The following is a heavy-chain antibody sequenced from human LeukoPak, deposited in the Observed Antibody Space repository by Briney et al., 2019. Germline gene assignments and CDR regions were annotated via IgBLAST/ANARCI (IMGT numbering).Heavy chain of an antibody. Sequence: GGSLRLSCAASEFTFSNYAMSWVRQAPGKGLEWVSGISGSGGTTYYADAVKGRFTIPRDNSKNTLYLQMNSLRAEDTAVYYCAKSNWNDRGYFDYWGQGTLVTVSS. D-gene: IGHD1-1*01. V-gene: IGHV3-23*01. CDR1: EFTFSNYA. J-gene: IGHJ4*02. CDR2: ISGSGGTT. CDR3: AKSNWNDRGYFDY.